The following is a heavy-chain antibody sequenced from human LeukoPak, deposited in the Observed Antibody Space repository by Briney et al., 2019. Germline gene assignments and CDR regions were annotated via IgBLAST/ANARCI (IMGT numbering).Heavy chain of an antibody. CDR3: ARGPITLGHYFDY. J-gene: IGHJ4*02. CDR1: GFTFSCCA. V-gene: IGHV3-48*02. Sequence: PGGSLRLSCAASGFTFSCCAMNWVRQAPGKGQGWVSYISTSSGTIYYADSVNGRFTISRDNAKNSLFLQMNSLRDEDTAVYYCARGPITLGHYFDYWGQGAMVTVSS. CDR2: ISTSSGTI. D-gene: IGHD3-10*01.